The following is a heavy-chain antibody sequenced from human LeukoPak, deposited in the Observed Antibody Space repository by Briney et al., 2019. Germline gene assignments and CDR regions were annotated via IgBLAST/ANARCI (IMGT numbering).Heavy chain of an antibody. D-gene: IGHD3-9*01. Sequence: PGGSLRLSCAASGFTFSNYGMHWVRQAPGKGLEWVAVISYDGSNKYYADSVKGRFTISRDNSKNPLYLQMNSLRAEDTAVYYCAKDLETYYDILSYFDYWGQGTLVTVSS. CDR3: AKDLETYYDILSYFDY. V-gene: IGHV3-30*18. CDR2: ISYDGSNK. CDR1: GFTFSNYG. J-gene: IGHJ4*02.